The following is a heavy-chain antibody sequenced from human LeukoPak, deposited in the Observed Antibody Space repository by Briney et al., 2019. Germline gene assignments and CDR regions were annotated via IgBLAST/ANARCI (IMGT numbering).Heavy chain of an antibody. CDR1: GYSFTNYW. D-gene: IGHD2-15*01. V-gene: IGHV5-51*01. Sequence: GESLKISWQGSGYSFTNYWIGLVRQMPGQGLEWMGIIFPGDSDTRYSPSFQGQVTISADKSISTAYLQWSSLKASDTAIYYCAIEYCSGGNCFFDYWGRGTLVTVSS. J-gene: IGHJ4*02. CDR3: AIEYCSGGNCFFDY. CDR2: IFPGDSDT.